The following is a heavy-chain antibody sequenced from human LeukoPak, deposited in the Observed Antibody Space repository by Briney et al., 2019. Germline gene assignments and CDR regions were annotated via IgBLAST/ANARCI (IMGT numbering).Heavy chain of an antibody. V-gene: IGHV1-18*01. CDR1: GYSFSRYG. D-gene: IGHD6-19*01. Sequence: ASVKVSCKASGYSFSRYGISWVRQAPGQGLEWMGWISTYNGNTNYAQKFQGRVTMTRDTSITTAYMELSSLRSDDTAVYYCARDRPGYSSWFDPWGQGALVTVSS. CDR3: ARDRPGYSSWFDP. CDR2: ISTYNGNT. J-gene: IGHJ5*02.